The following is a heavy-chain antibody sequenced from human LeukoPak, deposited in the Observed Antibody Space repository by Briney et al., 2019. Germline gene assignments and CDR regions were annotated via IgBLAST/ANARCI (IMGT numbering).Heavy chain of an antibody. V-gene: IGHV3-7*01. CDR2: IKQDGSEK. J-gene: IGHJ4*02. Sequence: GGSLRLSCAASGFTFSRYWMTWVRQAPGKGLEWVANIKQDGSEKYYVDSVKGRFTISRDNAKNSLYLQMNSLRAEDTAVYYCAREPGYDFWSGYRGYWGQGTLVTVSS. D-gene: IGHD3-3*01. CDR3: AREPGYDFWSGYRGY. CDR1: GFTFSRYW.